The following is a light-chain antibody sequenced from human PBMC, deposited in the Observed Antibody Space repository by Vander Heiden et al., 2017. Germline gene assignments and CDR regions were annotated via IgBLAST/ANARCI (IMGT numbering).Light chain of an antibody. V-gene: IGLV1-40*01. CDR2: GNT. CDR3: QSYDSSLSVV. Sequence: QSVLTQPPSVSGAPGQRIIISCTGRSSNIGAGYGVHWYQQLPGTVPKLLIYGNTNRPSGVPDRFSGSKSGTSASLAITGLQAEDEADYYCQSYDSSLSVVFGGGTKLTVL. CDR1: SSNIGAGYG. J-gene: IGLJ2*01.